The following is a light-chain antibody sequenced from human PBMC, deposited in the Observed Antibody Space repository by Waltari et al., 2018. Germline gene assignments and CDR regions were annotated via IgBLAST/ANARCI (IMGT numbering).Light chain of an antibody. CDR1: ELPNQY. V-gene: IGLV3-25*03. Sequence: SYELTQPPSVSVSPGQTARITCSGDELPNQYAYWYQQKSGQAPLLVIYEDNKRPSGIPGRFSGSTSGTIVTLTIKGVQAGDAADYYCHSADSSGFNEVVGGGTKLTVL. CDR2: EDN. CDR3: HSADSSGFNEV. J-gene: IGLJ2*01.